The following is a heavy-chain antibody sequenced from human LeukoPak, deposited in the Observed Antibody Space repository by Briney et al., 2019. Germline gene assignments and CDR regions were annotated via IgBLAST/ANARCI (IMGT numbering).Heavy chain of an antibody. V-gene: IGHV4-59*01. Sequence: PSETLSLTCTVSSGSISNYYWTWIRQPPGKGLEWIGYIYYSGSTNYNPSLKSRVTISVDTSKNQFSLKLSSVTAADTAVYYCARDTTRYGMDVWGQGTTVTVSS. D-gene: IGHD1-1*01. CDR3: ARDTTRYGMDV. CDR1: SGSISNYY. CDR2: IYYSGST. J-gene: IGHJ6*02.